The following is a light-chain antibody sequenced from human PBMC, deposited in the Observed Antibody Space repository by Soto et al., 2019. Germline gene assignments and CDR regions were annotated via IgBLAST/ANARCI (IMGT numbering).Light chain of an antibody. CDR3: QQRSNWPIT. Sequence: EIVMAQSPATLSVFPGEGATLSCRASQSVSSYLAWYQQKPGQAPRLLIYDVSTRATGIPARFSGSGSRTDFILTISSLEPEDFAVYYCQQRSNWPITFGQGTRLEIK. CDR1: QSVSSY. V-gene: IGKV3-11*01. J-gene: IGKJ5*01. CDR2: DVS.